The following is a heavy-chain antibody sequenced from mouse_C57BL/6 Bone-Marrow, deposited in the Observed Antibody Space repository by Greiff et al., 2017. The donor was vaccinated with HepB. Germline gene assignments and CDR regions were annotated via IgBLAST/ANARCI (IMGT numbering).Heavy chain of an antibody. V-gene: IGHV1-69*01. CDR2: IDPSDSYT. J-gene: IGHJ1*03. Sequence: QVQLQQPGAELVMPGASVKLSCKASGYTFTSYWMHWVKQRPGQGLEWIGEIDPSDSYTNYNQKFKGKSTLTVDKSSSTAYMQLSTLTSEDSAVYYCARSPPFITTVVAPLWYFDVWGTGTTVTVSS. CDR3: ARSPPFITTVVAPLWYFDV. CDR1: GYTFTSYW. D-gene: IGHD1-1*01.